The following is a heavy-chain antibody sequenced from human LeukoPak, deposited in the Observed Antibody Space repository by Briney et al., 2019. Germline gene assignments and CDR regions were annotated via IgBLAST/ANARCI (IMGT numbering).Heavy chain of an antibody. CDR3: ARALKFSSGWYSKNAFDI. V-gene: IGHV3-30*03. CDR1: GFTFSSYG. J-gene: IGHJ3*02. CDR2: ISGDGSKK. D-gene: IGHD6-19*01. Sequence: GGSLRLSCAASGFTFSSYGMHWVRQAPGKGLEWVSIISGDGSKKYYAASVRGRFTISRDNSKNTLYLQMNSLRAEDTAVYYCARALKFSSGWYSKNAFDIWGQGTMVTVSS.